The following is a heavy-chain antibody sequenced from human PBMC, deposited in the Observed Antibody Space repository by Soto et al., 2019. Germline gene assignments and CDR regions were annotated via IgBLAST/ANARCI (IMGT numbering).Heavy chain of an antibody. D-gene: IGHD2-15*01. J-gene: IGHJ4*02. CDR3: ARDCTGGSCFCIY. V-gene: IGHV1-18*01. CDR2: INTYNGNS. CDR1: GYTVTNYA. Sequence: QVQLVQSAAEVKKPGASVKVSCRASGYTVTNYAISWVRQAPGQGPEWMGWINTYNGNSNYAQKFQGRVTMTTDTSTNTAYMELRSLTSDDTAAYYCARDCTGGSCFCIYWGQGTLVTVSS.